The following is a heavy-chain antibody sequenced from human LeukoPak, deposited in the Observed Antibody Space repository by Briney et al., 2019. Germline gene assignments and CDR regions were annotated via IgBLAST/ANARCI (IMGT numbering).Heavy chain of an antibody. Sequence: SETLSLTCTVSGDSISDYYWTWIRQPPGKGLEWIGNIYYTGSTNYKPSLKSRVTISIDTSKSQFSLKMSSVTAADTAVYYCARGLNYYLEAAVDWGQGILVTVSS. V-gene: IGHV4-59*01. CDR1: GDSISDYY. J-gene: IGHJ4*02. CDR3: ARGLNYYLEAAVD. CDR2: IYYTGST. D-gene: IGHD3-10*01.